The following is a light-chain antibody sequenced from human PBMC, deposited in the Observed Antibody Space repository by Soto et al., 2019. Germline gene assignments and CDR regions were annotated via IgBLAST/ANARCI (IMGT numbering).Light chain of an antibody. CDR2: GVS. J-gene: IGKJ1*01. Sequence: ELVLTQSPVALSLSSGERATLSCRASQSVSSTLLTWYQQKPGQAPRLLIYGVSSRATGIPDRFSGSGSGTDFTLTSSRVSPEDFAVYFCQHYGDSSWTFGQGSRVEIK. V-gene: IGKV3-20*01. CDR3: QHYGDSSWT. CDR1: QSVSSTL.